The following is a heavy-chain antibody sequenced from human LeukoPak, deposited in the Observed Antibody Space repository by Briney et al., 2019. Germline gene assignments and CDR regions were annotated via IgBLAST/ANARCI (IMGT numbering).Heavy chain of an antibody. CDR3: ARDALDYGGNPFYYYYYMDV. CDR2: IYYSGST. V-gene: IGHV4-39*07. D-gene: IGHD4-23*01. J-gene: IGHJ6*03. CDR1: GGSISSSSYY. Sequence: SETLSLTCTVSGGSISSSSYYWGWLRQPPGKGLEWIGSIYYSGSTYYNPSLKSRVTISVDTSKNQFSLKLSSVTAADTAVYYCARDALDYGGNPFYYYYYMDVWGKGTTVTVTS.